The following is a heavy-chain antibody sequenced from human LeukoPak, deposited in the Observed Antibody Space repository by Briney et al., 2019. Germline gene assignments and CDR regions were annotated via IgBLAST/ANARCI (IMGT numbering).Heavy chain of an antibody. D-gene: IGHD1-26*01. Sequence: SVKVSCKVSGYSLSELSTHWVRQAPGQGLEWMGGFDPGDDETIYAQKFQGRVTMTEDTSTDTAYLELSSLRSEDTAVYYCARDWEISHFDYWGQGTLVTVSS. CDR1: GYSLSELS. J-gene: IGHJ4*02. V-gene: IGHV1-24*01. CDR2: FDPGDDET. CDR3: ARDWEISHFDY.